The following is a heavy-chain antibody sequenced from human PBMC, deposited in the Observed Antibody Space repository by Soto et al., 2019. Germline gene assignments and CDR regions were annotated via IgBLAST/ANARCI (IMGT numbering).Heavy chain of an antibody. V-gene: IGHV1-69*13. Sequence: SVKVSCKASGGTLCRYAISWVRQSPGQGLEWMGGITPLYGTANYAQKFQGRVTITAVESXSTAYMELSSLISEDTAVYYCARGDPYSDYIYWGQGTPVTVSS. D-gene: IGHD4-17*01. J-gene: IGHJ4*02. CDR1: GGTLCRYA. CDR2: ITPLYGTA. CDR3: ARGDPYSDYIY.